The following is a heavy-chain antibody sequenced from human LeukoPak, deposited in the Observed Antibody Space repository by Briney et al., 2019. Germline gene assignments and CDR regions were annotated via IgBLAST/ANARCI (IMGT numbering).Heavy chain of an antibody. CDR3: ARDQSHSSGWFAY. Sequence: ASVKVSCKASGYTFTSYYMHWVRQAPGQGLEWMGWINPNSGGTNYAQKFQGWVTMTRDTSISTAYMELSRLRSDDTAVYYCARDQSHSSGWFAYRGQGTLVTVSS. D-gene: IGHD6-19*01. V-gene: IGHV1-2*04. J-gene: IGHJ4*02. CDR1: GYTFTSYY. CDR2: INPNSGGT.